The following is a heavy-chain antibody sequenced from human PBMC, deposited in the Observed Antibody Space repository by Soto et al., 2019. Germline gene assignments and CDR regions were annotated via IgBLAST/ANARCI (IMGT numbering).Heavy chain of an antibody. CDR1: GYTFTGYY. J-gene: IGHJ4*02. V-gene: IGHV1-2*04. CDR2: INPSSGGT. Sequence: ASVKVSCKASGYTFTGYYMHWVRQAPGQGLEWMGWINPSSGGTNYAQKFQGWVTMTRDTSASTAYMELSSLRSEDTAVYYCARESRYCSGGSCYFLPGIDYWGQGTLVTVSS. D-gene: IGHD2-15*01. CDR3: ARESRYCSGGSCYFLPGIDY.